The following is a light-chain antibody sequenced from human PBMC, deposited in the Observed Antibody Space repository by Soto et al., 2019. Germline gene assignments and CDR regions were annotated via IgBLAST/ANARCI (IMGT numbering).Light chain of an antibody. CDR3: SSYTSTSTKV. J-gene: IGLJ1*01. CDR1: SSDVGGYNY. V-gene: IGLV2-14*03. Sequence: QSALTQPASVSGSPGQSITISCTGTSSDVGGYNYVSWYQQHPGKAPKLMIYKVNDRPSGVSNRFSGSKSGNTASLIISGLQAEDEADYYCSSYTSTSTKVFGTGTKVTVL. CDR2: KVN.